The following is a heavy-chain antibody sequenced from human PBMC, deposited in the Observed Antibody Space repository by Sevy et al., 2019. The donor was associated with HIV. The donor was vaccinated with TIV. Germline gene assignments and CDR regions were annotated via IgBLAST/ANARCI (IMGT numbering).Heavy chain of an antibody. CDR1: GFTFSSYA. V-gene: IGHV3-23*01. Sequence: GGSLRRSCAASGFTFSSYAMNWVRQAPGKGLEWVSTIFGSGGGTYYADSVMGRFTISRDNSKKTLYLQMNSLRAEDTAVYYCAGGRYDSSGSFDAFDIWGQGTMVTVSS. J-gene: IGHJ3*02. CDR3: AGGRYDSSGSFDAFDI. D-gene: IGHD3-22*01. CDR2: IFGSGGGT.